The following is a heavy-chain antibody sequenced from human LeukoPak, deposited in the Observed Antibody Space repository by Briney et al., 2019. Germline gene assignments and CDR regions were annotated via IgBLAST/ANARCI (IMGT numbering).Heavy chain of an antibody. CDR1: GYKFPSYW. CDR2: IDPSDSYT. D-gene: IGHD3-9*01. CDR3: ATTNYDILTGLHNGDAFDI. V-gene: IGHV5-10-1*01. Sequence: GESLKISCKGSGYKFPSYWISWARQMPGKGLEWMGRIDPSDSYTNYSPSFQGHVTISSDKSISTAYLQWSSLKASDTAMYYCATTNYDILTGLHNGDAFDIWGQGTKVTVSS. J-gene: IGHJ3*02.